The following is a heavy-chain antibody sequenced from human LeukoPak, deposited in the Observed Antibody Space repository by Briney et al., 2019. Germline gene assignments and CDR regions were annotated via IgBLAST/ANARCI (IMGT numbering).Heavy chain of an antibody. V-gene: IGHV1-18*04. CDR3: ARDGERDSYGYGAYAFDI. CDR2: ISANSGNT. Sequence: GASVRVSCTASGYTFTSYDMSWVRQAPGQGLEWMAWISANSGNTNYAQTVQGRVTMTRDTSKSTAYMELNSLRSDDTAVYYCARDGERDSYGYGAYAFDICGEGTMVTLSS. J-gene: IGHJ3*02. D-gene: IGHD5-18*01. CDR1: GYTFTSYD.